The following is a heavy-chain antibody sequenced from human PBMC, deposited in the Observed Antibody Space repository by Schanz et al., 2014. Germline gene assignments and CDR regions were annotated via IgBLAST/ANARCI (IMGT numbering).Heavy chain of an antibody. CDR1: GFTVSSNY. D-gene: IGHD1-26*01. J-gene: IGHJ4*02. V-gene: IGHV3-66*03. CDR3: AGDWASGRYYSDS. Sequence: EVQLVESGGGLIQPGGSLRLSCAASGFTVSSNYMSWVRQAPGKGLEWVAVIYSGGSTFYTDSVKGRFTISRDNSKDTLYLQMNSLRTEDTAVYYCAGDWASGRYYSDSWGQGTLVTVSS. CDR2: IYSGGST.